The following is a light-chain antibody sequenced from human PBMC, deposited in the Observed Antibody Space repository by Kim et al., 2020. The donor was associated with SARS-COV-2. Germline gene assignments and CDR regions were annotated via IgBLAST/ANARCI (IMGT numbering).Light chain of an antibody. Sequence: GSPGQTASITCSGDKLGDKYACWYQQKPGQAPVLVIYQDSKRPSGIPERFSGSNSGNTATLTISGTQAMDEADYYCQAWDSSTGVFGGGTQLTVL. CDR1: KLGDKY. V-gene: IGLV3-1*01. J-gene: IGLJ3*02. CDR2: QDS. CDR3: QAWDSSTGV.